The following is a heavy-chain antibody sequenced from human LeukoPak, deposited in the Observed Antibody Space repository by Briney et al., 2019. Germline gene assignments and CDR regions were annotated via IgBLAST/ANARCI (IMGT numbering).Heavy chain of an antibody. J-gene: IGHJ4*02. V-gene: IGHV3-30*18. Sequence: GGSLRLSCAASGFTFSSYGMHWVRQAPGKGLEWVAVISYDGSNKYYADSVKGRFTISRDNSKNTLYLQMNSLRAEDTAVYYCAKEPSAAAGDYWGQGTLVNVSS. D-gene: IGHD6-13*01. CDR2: ISYDGSNK. CDR1: GFTFSSYG. CDR3: AKEPSAAAGDY.